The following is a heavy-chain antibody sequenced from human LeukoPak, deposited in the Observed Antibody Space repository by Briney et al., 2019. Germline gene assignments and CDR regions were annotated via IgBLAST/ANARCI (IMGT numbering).Heavy chain of an antibody. D-gene: IGHD5-18*01. CDR1: GFTFSSYS. Sequence: PGGSLRLSCAASGFTFSSYSMNWVRQAPGKGLEWVSSISSSSGYIYYADSVKSRFTISRDNAKNSLYLQMNSLRAEDTAVYYCASIRRGYSYGSFDYWGQGTLVTVSS. CDR3: ASIRRGYSYGSFDY. CDR2: ISSSSGYI. V-gene: IGHV3-21*01. J-gene: IGHJ4*02.